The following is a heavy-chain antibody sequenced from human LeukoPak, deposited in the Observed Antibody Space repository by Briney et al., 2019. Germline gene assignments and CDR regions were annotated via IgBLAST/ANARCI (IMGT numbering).Heavy chain of an antibody. CDR1: GYTFTSYD. Sequence: GASVKVSCKASGYTFTSYDINWVRQATGQGLEWMGWMNPNSGNTGYAQKFQGRVTMTRDTSISTAYMELSRLRSEDTAVYYCAAGYCSGGNCYPYYYYGMDVWGQGTTVTVSS. CDR3: AAGYCSGGNCYPYYYYGMDV. V-gene: IGHV1-8*01. CDR2: MNPNSGNT. J-gene: IGHJ6*02. D-gene: IGHD2-15*01.